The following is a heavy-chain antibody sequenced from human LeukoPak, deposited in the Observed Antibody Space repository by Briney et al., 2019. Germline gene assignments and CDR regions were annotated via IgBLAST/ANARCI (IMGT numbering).Heavy chain of an antibody. Sequence: SETLSLTCTVSGGSISSYYWSWIRQPPGKGLEWIGYIYYSGSTNYNPSLKSRVTISVDTSKNQFSLKLSSVNAADTAVYYCAVVAATQSDYWGQGTLVTVSS. D-gene: IGHD2-15*01. V-gene: IGHV4-59*12. CDR1: GGSISSYY. CDR3: AVVAATQSDY. CDR2: IYYSGST. J-gene: IGHJ4*02.